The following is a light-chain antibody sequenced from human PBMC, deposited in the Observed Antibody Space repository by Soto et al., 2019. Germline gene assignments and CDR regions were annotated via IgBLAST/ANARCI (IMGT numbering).Light chain of an antibody. J-gene: IGLJ2*01. CDR3: SSYTSSSTVV. CDR2: DVS. Sequence: QSALTQPASVSGSPGQSITISCTGTSSDVGGYKDVSWYQQYPGKAPKLRIYDVSNRPSGVSNRFSGSKSGNTASLTISGLQAEDEADYYCSSYTSSSTVVFGGGTKVTVL. V-gene: IGLV2-14*01. CDR1: SSDVGGYKD.